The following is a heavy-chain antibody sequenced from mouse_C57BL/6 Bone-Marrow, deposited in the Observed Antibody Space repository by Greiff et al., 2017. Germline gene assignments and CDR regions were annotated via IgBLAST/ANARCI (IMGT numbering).Heavy chain of an antibody. CDR3: ARELGYFDY. Sequence: VQLQQPGAELVKPGASVKLSCKASGYTFTSYWMQWVKQRPGQGLEWIGEIDPSDSYTNYNQKFKGKATLTVDPSSSTAYMQLSSLTSEDAAVYYCARELGYFDYWGQGTTLTVSS. CDR1: GYTFTSYW. D-gene: IGHD4-1*01. CDR2: IDPSDSYT. V-gene: IGHV1-50*01. J-gene: IGHJ2*01.